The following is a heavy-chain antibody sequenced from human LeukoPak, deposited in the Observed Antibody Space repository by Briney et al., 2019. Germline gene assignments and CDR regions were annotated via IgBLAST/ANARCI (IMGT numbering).Heavy chain of an antibody. Sequence: PSETLSLTCAVYGGSFSGYYWSWIRQPPGKGLEWIGEINHSGSTNYNPSLKSRVTISVDTSKNQFSLKLSSVTAADTAVYYCARADYGGNLTIDYWGQGTLVTVSS. CDR3: ARADYGGNLTIDY. CDR2: INHSGST. D-gene: IGHD4-23*01. CDR1: GGSFSGYY. V-gene: IGHV4-34*01. J-gene: IGHJ4*02.